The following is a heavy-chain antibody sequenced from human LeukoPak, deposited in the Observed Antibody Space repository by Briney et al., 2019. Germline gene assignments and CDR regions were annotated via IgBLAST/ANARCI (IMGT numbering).Heavy chain of an antibody. Sequence: ASVKVSCKASGYTFTGHYMHWVRQAPGQGLEWMGWINPNSGGTNYAQKFQGRVTMTRDTSISTAYMELSRLRSDDTAVYYCARVRDVGYCSGGSCYSAEYFQHWGQGTLVTVSS. V-gene: IGHV1-2*02. J-gene: IGHJ1*01. CDR2: INPNSGGT. CDR1: GYTFTGHY. D-gene: IGHD2-15*01. CDR3: ARVRDVGYCSGGSCYSAEYFQH.